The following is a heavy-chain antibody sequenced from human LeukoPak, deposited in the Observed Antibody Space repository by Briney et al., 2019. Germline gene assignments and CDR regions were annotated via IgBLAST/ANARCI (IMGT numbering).Heavy chain of an antibody. D-gene: IGHD3-22*01. Sequence: GGSLRLSCAASGFSFNYAWMNWVRQAPGKGLEWVGRIKSEPDGGTTTYAAPVRGRFTISRDDSKNMLYLQMSSLKIEDTAVYYCTTASYDYYDTSGYSSGGFWGQGTLVTVSS. V-gene: IGHV3-15*01. CDR3: TTASYDYYDTSGYSSGGF. CDR2: IKSEPDGGTT. J-gene: IGHJ4*02. CDR1: GFSFNYAW.